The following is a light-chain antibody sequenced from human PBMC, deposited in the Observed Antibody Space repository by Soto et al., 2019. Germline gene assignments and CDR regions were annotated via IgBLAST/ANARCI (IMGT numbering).Light chain of an antibody. J-gene: IGKJ3*01. CDR2: GAS. V-gene: IGKV3-15*01. CDR1: QSINSD. CDR3: QQYHNWPVFT. Sequence: EIVMTQSPATLAVSPGETTRLSCRASQSINSDVAWYQQKLGQTPRLLIHGASTRATGFPARFSGSGSGTEFTLTISSLQSEDFAVYYCQQYHNWPVFTFGPGTRWIS.